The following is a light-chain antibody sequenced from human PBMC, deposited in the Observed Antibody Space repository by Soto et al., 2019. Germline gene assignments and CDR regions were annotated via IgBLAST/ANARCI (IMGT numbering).Light chain of an antibody. CDR1: SGSIASNY. V-gene: IGLV6-57*03. CDR3: QSDDSSNHVV. J-gene: IGLJ2*01. Sequence: NFMLTQPHSVSESPGKTVTISCTRSSGSIASNYVQWYQQRPGSAPTTVIYEDNQRPSGVPDRFSGSIDSSSNSASLTISGLKTEDEADYYCQSDDSSNHVVFGGGNELTVL. CDR2: EDN.